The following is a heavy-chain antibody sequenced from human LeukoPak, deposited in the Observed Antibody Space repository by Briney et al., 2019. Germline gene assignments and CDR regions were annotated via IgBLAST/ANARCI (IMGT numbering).Heavy chain of an antibody. CDR1: GGSFSGYY. CDR2: INHSGST. J-gene: IGHJ5*02. D-gene: IGHD3-3*01. V-gene: IGHV4-34*01. CDR3: ARGPQLNTYYDFWSGYNWFDP. Sequence: SETLSLTCAVYGGSFSGYYWSWIRQPPGKGLEWIGEINHSGSTNYNPSLKSRVTISVDTSKNQFSLKLSSVTAADTAVYYCARGPQLNTYYDFWSGYNWFDPWGQGTLVTVSS.